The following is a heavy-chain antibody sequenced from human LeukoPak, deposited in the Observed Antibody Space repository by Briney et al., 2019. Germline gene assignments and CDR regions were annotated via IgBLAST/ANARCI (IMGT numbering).Heavy chain of an antibody. D-gene: IGHD2/OR15-2a*01. CDR2: INGRGDNT. Sequence: GGSLRLSCAASGVIISSYAMSWVRQAPGKGLEWVSAINGRGDNTYYADFVKGRFTISRDNSKSTVYLQMNSLRTEGTAVYYCAKDRVSPGFNWFDPWGQGTLVTVSS. J-gene: IGHJ5*02. CDR3: AKDRVSPGFNWFDP. CDR1: GVIISSYA. V-gene: IGHV3-23*01.